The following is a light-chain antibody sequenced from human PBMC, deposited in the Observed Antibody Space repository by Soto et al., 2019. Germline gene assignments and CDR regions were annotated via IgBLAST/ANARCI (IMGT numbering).Light chain of an antibody. CDR2: EVS. CDR3: GSYAGDSNVV. V-gene: IGLV2-8*01. CDR1: SSDVGRYNF. J-gene: IGLJ2*01. Sequence: QSALTQPPSASGSPGQSVTLSCTGTSSDVGRYNFVSWYQQHPGKAPKLMIYEVSQRPSGVPDRFSGSKSGNTASLTVSGLQAEDEADYYCGSYAGDSNVVFGGGTKLTVL.